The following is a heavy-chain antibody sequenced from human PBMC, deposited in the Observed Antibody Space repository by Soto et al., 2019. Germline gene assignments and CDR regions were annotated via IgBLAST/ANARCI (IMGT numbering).Heavy chain of an antibody. J-gene: IGHJ4*02. Sequence: QVQLVQSGAEVKKPGSSVKVSCKASGGTFSSYAISWVRQAPGQGLEWMGGIIPIFGTANYAQKFQGRVTIXAXEPXNTAYMELSSLRSEDTAVYYCARVSSNWYKDYFDYWGQGTLVTVSS. CDR3: ARVSSNWYKDYFDY. D-gene: IGHD6-13*01. V-gene: IGHV1-69*12. CDR1: GGTFSSYA. CDR2: IIPIFGTA.